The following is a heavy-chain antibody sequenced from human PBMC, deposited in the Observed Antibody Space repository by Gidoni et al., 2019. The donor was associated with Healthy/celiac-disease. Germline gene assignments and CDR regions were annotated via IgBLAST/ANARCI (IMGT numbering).Heavy chain of an antibody. CDR3: ARESYDYYESIAFDI. V-gene: IGHV3-30-3*01. D-gene: IGHD3-22*01. CDR2: ISYDGSNK. CDR1: GFTFSRYA. Sequence: QVQLVESGGGVVQPGRSLRLSCAASGFTFSRYAMHWVRQAPGKVLEWVAVISYDGSNKYYADSVKGRFTISRDNSKNTLYLQMNSLRAEDTAVYYCARESYDYYESIAFDIWGQGTMVTVSS. J-gene: IGHJ3*02.